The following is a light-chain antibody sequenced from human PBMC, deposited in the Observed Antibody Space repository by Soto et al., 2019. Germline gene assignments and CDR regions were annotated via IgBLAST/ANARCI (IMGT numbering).Light chain of an antibody. V-gene: IGKV3-11*01. CDR3: QQRSNWRRT. Sequence: EIVLTQSPATLSLSPGARATLSCRASQSVSSYLACYQQKPGQAPRLLIYDASNRATGIPARFSGSGSGTDFTLTISSLEPEDFAVYYCQQRSNWRRTFGQGTKVEI. J-gene: IGKJ1*01. CDR2: DAS. CDR1: QSVSSY.